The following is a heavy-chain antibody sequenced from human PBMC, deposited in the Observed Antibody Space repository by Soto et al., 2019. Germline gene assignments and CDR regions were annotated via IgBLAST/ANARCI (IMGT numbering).Heavy chain of an antibody. V-gene: IGHV3-23*01. CDR2: MSGSGGTT. CDR3: ARGTGGSSAWRPLDR. CDR1: GFTFSSYA. Sequence: GGSLRLSCAASGFTFSSYAMSWVRQAPGKGLEWVSIMSGSGGTTFYADSVKGRFTISRADSNNTVYLQMNSLRDEDTALYYCARGTGGSSAWRPLDRWGQGTLVTVSS. J-gene: IGHJ5*02. D-gene: IGHD6-19*01.